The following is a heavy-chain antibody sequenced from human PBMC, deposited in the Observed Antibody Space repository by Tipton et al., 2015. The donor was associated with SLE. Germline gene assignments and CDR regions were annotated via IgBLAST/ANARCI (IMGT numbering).Heavy chain of an antibody. CDR3: AREGRELTGDLYYSYYMDI. CDR2: ISHNGVT. Sequence: TLSLTCTVSGGSISSYYWTWIRQPPGKGLEWIGYISHNGVTNYNPSLKSRVTISLDTSKNHFSLNLSSMTAADTAVYFCAREGRELTGDLYYSYYMDIWGKGTTVTVSS. CDR1: GGSISSYY. J-gene: IGHJ6*03. D-gene: IGHD7-27*01. V-gene: IGHV4-59*01.